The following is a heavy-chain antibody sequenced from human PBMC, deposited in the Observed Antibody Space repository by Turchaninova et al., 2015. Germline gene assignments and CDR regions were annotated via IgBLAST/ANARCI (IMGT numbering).Heavy chain of an antibody. D-gene: IGHD6-6*01. CDR2: TFYRSKWYN. CDR1: GDFVTNNDVA. J-gene: IGHJ4*02. V-gene: IGHV6-1*01. CDR3: PRGSTRPLDH. Sequence: AQLQQSGPGLVEPSQTLSLTCAISGDFVTNNDVAWNWIRQSPSRGLEWLGRTFYRSKWYNEYAVSVESRISINSDTSKNQFSLQLNSVTPDDTAVYYLPRGSTRPLDHWAQGTLVTVSS.